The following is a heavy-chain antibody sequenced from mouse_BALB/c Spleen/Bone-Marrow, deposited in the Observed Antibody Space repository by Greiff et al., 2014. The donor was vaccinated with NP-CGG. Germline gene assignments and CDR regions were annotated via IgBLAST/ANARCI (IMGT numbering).Heavy chain of an antibody. V-gene: IGHV14-1*02. CDR3: AMITTY. D-gene: IGHD2-4*01. J-gene: IGHJ2*01. Sequence: VQLKESGAELVRPGALVKLSCKASGFNIKDYYMHWVKQRPEQGLEWIGWIDPENGNTIYDPKFQGKASITADTSSNIACLQLSSLTSEDTAVYYCAMITTYWGQGTTLTVSS. CDR2: IDPENGNT. CDR1: GFNIKDYY.